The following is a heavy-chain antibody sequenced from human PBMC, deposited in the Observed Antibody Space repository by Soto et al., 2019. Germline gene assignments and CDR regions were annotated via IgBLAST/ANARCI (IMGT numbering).Heavy chain of an antibody. CDR3: ARKGTGAPVDY. V-gene: IGHV1-18*01. Sequence: QVQLGQSGAEVKKPGASVKVSCKASGYTFRIYGITWVRQAPGQGLEWMGWISANDGNTHYAQTFQGRVTMTTDTSTSTAYMEVRSLRSDDTAVYYFARKGTGAPVDYWCQGTLVSVSS. CDR1: GYTFRIYG. CDR2: ISANDGNT. D-gene: IGHD1-1*01. J-gene: IGHJ4*02.